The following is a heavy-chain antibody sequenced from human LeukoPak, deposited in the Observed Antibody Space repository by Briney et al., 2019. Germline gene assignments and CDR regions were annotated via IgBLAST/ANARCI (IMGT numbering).Heavy chain of an antibody. Sequence: ASVKVSCKASGYTFSDYYIHWVRQAPGQGLEWMGWINPNSGGTNYAQKFQGRVTMTRDTSISTAYMELSRLRSDDTAVYYCARDLGYYGSGSYYNYFDYWGQGTLVTVSS. CDR2: INPNSGGT. J-gene: IGHJ4*02. V-gene: IGHV1-2*02. CDR1: GYTFSDYY. CDR3: ARDLGYYGSGSYYNYFDY. D-gene: IGHD3-10*01.